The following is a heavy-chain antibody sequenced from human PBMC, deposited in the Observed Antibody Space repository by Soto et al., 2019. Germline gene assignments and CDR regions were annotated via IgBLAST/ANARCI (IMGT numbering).Heavy chain of an antibody. D-gene: IGHD3-10*01. J-gene: IGHJ4*02. Sequence: ASVKVSCKASGYTFTSYAMHWVRQAPGQRLEWMGWINAGNGNTHYTDSVKGRFTISRDSARNSLYLQMNSLRAEDTAVYYCARVARGSGSYAAFVYFDSWGPGTLVTVS. CDR2: INAGNGNT. CDR1: GYTFTSYA. CDR3: ARVARGSGSYAAFVYFDS. V-gene: IGHV1-3*01.